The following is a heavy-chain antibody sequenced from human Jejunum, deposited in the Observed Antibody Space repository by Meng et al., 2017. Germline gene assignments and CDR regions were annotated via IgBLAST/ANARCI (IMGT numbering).Heavy chain of an antibody. D-gene: IGHD3-9*01. J-gene: IGHJ2*01. CDR3: ARSVPYYDILTGVLTYWYFDL. V-gene: IGHV4-61*02. CDR2: IYTSGTT. CDR1: GGSMTSGGYY. Sequence: SETLSLTCTVSGGSMTSGGYYWSWIRQPAEKALEWIGRIYTSGTTNYNPSLKSRVTISLDTSKNQFSLKLTSVTAADTADYYCARSVPYYDILTGVLTYWYFDLWGRGTLVTVSS.